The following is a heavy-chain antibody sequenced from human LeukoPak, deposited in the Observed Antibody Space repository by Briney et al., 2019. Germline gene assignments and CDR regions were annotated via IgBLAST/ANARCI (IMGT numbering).Heavy chain of an antibody. CDR1: GYTFTDYY. Sequence: VASVKVSCKTSGYTFTDYYLHWVRQAPGQGLEWMGRIDPNSGGTNYAQKFQVRVTVTRDTSISTVYTELSGLRSDDTAVYYCARVPGPYTTSRFDYWGPGTLVTVSS. D-gene: IGHD6-13*01. CDR2: IDPNSGGT. J-gene: IGHJ4*02. V-gene: IGHV1-2*02. CDR3: ARVPGPYTTSRFDY.